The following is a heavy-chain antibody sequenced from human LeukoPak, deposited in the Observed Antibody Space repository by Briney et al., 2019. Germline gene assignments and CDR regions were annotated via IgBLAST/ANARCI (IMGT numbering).Heavy chain of an antibody. J-gene: IGHJ6*03. CDR3: ARDPRSGYYYYYMDV. Sequence: ASVKVSCKASGYTFTGYYMHWVRQAPGQGLEWMGWISPNSGGTNYAQKFQGRVTMTRDTSISTAYMELSRLRSDDTAVYYCARDPRSGYYYYYMDVWGKGTTVTISS. V-gene: IGHV1-2*02. CDR1: GYTFTGYY. CDR2: ISPNSGGT.